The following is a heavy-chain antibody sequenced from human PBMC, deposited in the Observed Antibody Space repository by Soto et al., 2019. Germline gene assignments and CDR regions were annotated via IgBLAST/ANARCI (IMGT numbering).Heavy chain of an antibody. V-gene: IGHV3-33*08. CDR2: IWYRGRDI. CDR1: GFTVGYRY. D-gene: IGHD1-26*01. Sequence: VQLVESGGGLIQPGGSLRLSCAASGFTVGYRYMSWVRQAPGKGLEWVAVIWYRGRDIFYADSVKGRFTISRDNSKNTLDLQLNSLRAEDTAVYYCARDQGGQSGNFIFDNWGQGTLVTVSS. J-gene: IGHJ4*02. CDR3: ARDQGGQSGNFIFDN.